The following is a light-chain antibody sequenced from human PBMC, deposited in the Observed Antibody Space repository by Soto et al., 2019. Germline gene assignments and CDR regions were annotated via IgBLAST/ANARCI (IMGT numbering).Light chain of an antibody. CDR1: NIGSNS. V-gene: IGLV3-21*04. Sequence: SYELTQPPSVSVAPGKTARITCGGNNIGSNSVHWYQQKPGQAPVLVIYYDRERPSGIPERFSGSNSGNTATLTISRVEAGDEADYYCQVWDTNNDHAVFGGGTKLTVL. CDR2: YDR. CDR3: QVWDTNNDHAV. J-gene: IGLJ2*01.